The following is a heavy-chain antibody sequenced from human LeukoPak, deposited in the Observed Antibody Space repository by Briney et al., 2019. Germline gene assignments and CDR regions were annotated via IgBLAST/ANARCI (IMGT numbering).Heavy chain of an antibody. D-gene: IGHD1-26*01. CDR2: INPNSGGT. J-gene: IGHJ1*01. CDR1: GGTFSSYT. Sequence: VASVKVSCKASGGTFSSYTISWVRQAPGQGLEWMGWINPNSGGTNYAQKFQGRVTMTRDTSISTAYMELSRLRSDDTAVYYCARESGSYYFQHWGQGTLVTVSS. V-gene: IGHV1-2*02. CDR3: ARESGSYYFQH.